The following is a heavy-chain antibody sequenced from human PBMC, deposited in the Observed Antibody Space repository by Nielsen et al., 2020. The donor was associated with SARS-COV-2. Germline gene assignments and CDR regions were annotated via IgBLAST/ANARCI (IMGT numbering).Heavy chain of an antibody. CDR2: ISYDGTNK. J-gene: IGHJ6*02. D-gene: IGHD3-10*01. Sequence: WIRQPPGKGLEWMAFISYDGTNKHHADSVKGRFTISRDNAKNSLYLQMNSLRAEDTAVYYCARDRLGTYYYGSGSYKYYYYGMDVWGQGTTVTVSS. CDR3: ARDRLGTYYYGSGSYKYYYYGMDV. V-gene: IGHV3-30-3*01.